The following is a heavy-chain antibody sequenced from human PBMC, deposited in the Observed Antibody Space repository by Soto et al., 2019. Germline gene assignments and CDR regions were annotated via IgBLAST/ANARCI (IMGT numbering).Heavy chain of an antibody. V-gene: IGHV1-69*04. CDR3: ARDCEWFGELLYRGYWFDP. D-gene: IGHD3-10*01. Sequence: ASVKVSCKASGGTFSSYTISWVRQAPGQGLEWMGRIIPILGIANYAQKFQGRVTITADKSTSTAYMELSSLRSEDTAVYYCARDCEWFGELLYRGYWFDPWGQGTLVTVSS. J-gene: IGHJ5*02. CDR1: GGTFSSYT. CDR2: IIPILGIA.